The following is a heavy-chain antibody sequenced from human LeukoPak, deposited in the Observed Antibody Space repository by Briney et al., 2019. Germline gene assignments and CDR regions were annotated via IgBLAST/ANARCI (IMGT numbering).Heavy chain of an antibody. J-gene: IGHJ4*02. D-gene: IGHD2-15*01. V-gene: IGHV3-30*02. CDR2: IRYDGSNK. CDR1: GFTFSSYG. Sequence: GASLRPSCAASGFTFSSYGMHSVRQDPGKGLGWVALIRYDGSNKYYADSVKGRFTISRDNSKNTLYLQMNSLRAEDTAVYYCAKVPPVVVVAATPRGYWGQGTLVTVSS. CDR3: AKVPPVVVVAATPRGY.